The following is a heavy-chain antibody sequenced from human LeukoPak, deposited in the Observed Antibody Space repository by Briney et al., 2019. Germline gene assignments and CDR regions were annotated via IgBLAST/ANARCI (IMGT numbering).Heavy chain of an antibody. D-gene: IGHD2-15*01. CDR3: AKDRWRGYYSAMDV. J-gene: IGHJ6*02. CDR1: GFTFDDYA. CDR2: ISGNGGTT. Sequence: GGSLRLSCAASGFTFDDYAMHWVRQAPGKGLEWVSHISGNGGTTFYAASVKGRFTISRDSSKNSLYLQMNSLGTEDTALYYCAKDRWRGYYSAMDVWGQGTTVTVSS. V-gene: IGHV3-43*02.